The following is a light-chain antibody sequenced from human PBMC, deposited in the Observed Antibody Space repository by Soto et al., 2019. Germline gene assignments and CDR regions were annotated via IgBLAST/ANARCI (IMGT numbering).Light chain of an antibody. Sequence: QSVLTQPPSVTAAPGQRVTISCTGRNSNIGAGFDVHWYQQFPGRAPKLLIYGTSNRPSGVPDRFSGSKSGTSASLAITGLQADDEADYYCQSYDRSVAGLLFGVGTKLTVL. CDR1: NSNIGAGFD. V-gene: IGLV1-40*01. J-gene: IGLJ2*01. CDR3: QSYDRSVAGLL. CDR2: GTS.